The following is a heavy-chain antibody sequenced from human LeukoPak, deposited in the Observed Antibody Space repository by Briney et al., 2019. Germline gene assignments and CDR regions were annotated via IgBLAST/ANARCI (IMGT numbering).Heavy chain of an antibody. V-gene: IGHV1-18*01. J-gene: IGHJ4*02. CDR1: GYTFNSYV. D-gene: IGHD6-13*01. CDR2: ISAYNGNT. Sequence: ASVKVSCKASGYTFNSYVFSWVRQAPGQGLECMGWISAYNGNTNYAQKLQGRVTMTTDPSTPKAYMDLSRLRSDDTAVYYCARAVKTKYSSSWYDYWGQGTLVTVSS. CDR3: ARAVKTKYSSSWYDY.